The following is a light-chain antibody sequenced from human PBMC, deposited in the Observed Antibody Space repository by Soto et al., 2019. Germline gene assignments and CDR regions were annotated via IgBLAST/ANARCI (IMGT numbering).Light chain of an antibody. CDR2: GAS. J-gene: IGKJ3*01. Sequence: EIVLTQSPGTLSLSPGERATLSCRASQSVSSNNLAWYQQRPGQAPRVVIYGASTRATGIPERFSGSGSRTDFTLTISRLEPEDFAVYYCQQYGRSPFTFGPGTKVDIK. CDR1: QSVSSNN. CDR3: QQYGRSPFT. V-gene: IGKV3-20*01.